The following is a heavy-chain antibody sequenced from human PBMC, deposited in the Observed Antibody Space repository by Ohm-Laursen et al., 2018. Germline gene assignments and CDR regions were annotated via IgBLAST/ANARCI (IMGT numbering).Heavy chain of an antibody. CDR1: GFTFSSYE. J-gene: IGHJ5*02. CDR2: ISSSGSTI. V-gene: IGHV3-48*03. CDR3: ARDYGPNWFDP. D-gene: IGHD4-17*01. Sequence: SLRLSCAASGFTFSSYEMNWVRQAPGKGLEWVSYISSSGSTIYYADSVKGRFTISRDNAKNSLYLQMNSLRAEDTAVYYCARDYGPNWFDPWGQGTLVTVSS.